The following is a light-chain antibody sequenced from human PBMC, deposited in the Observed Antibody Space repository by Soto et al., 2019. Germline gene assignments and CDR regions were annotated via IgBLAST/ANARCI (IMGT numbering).Light chain of an antibody. CDR1: ICHVGAYNL. CDR2: EVR. Sequence: QSALTQPASVSRSAGQSITIYGSGTICHVGAYNLVSWYQQHPGTAPKLIIYEVRNRPSGISSRFSGSRSGNTASLTISGLQSEDEGDYYCSAYTARSTLVFGGGTKVTVL. CDR3: SAYTARSTLV. J-gene: IGLJ3*02. V-gene: IGLV2-14*01.